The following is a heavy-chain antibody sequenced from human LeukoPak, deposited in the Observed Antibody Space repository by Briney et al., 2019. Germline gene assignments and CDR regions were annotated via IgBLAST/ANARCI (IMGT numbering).Heavy chain of an antibody. CDR3: ARDGGGAGVLRFLEWLFGPFDI. V-gene: IGHV1-18*01. Sequence: ASVKVSCKASGYTFTSYGITWVRQAPGQGLEWMGWISAYNGHTNYAQKVQGRVTMTTDTSTSTAYMELRSLRSDDTAVYYCARDGGGAGVLRFLEWLFGPFDIWGQGTMVTVSS. J-gene: IGHJ3*02. CDR1: GYTFTSYG. CDR2: ISAYNGHT. D-gene: IGHD3-3*01.